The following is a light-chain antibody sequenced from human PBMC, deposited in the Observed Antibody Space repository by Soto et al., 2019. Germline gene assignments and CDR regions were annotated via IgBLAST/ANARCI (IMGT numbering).Light chain of an antibody. CDR1: QDISNY. Sequence: DIQITHSRSSLSASVGDRVTITCQSSQDISNYLNWYQHKPGKAPKLLIYDASNLETGVPSRFSGSGSGTDFTFTISSLQPEDIATYYCQQCDKLPLTLGGGTKVDIK. CDR2: DAS. V-gene: IGKV1-33*01. CDR3: QQCDKLPLT. J-gene: IGKJ4*01.